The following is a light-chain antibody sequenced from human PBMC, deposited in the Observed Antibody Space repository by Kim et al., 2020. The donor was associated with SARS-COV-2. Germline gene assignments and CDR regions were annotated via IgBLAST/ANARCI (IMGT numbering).Light chain of an antibody. V-gene: IGKV1-39*01. CDR2: GAS. Sequence: DIQMTQSPSSLSASVGDRVTITCRASQSITSSLNWYQQKPGTAPKVLIYGASSLQSGVPSRFSGSRSGTDFTLTISSLQLEDLAAYYCQQSYTTPYTFGQGTKLEI. CDR1: QSITSS. J-gene: IGKJ2*01. CDR3: QQSYTTPYT.